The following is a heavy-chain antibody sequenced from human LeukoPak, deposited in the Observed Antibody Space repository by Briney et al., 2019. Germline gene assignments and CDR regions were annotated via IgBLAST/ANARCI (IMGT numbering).Heavy chain of an antibody. D-gene: IGHD4-17*01. V-gene: IGHV1-2*06. Sequence: ASVKVSCKASGYTFTGYYMHWVRQAPGQGLEWMGRINPNSGGTNYAQKFQGRVTMTRDTSISTAYKELSRLRSDDTAVYYCARGGAPTTVTRYYWYFDLWGRGTLVTVSS. CDR1: GYTFTGYY. J-gene: IGHJ2*01. CDR3: ARGGAPTTVTRYYWYFDL. CDR2: INPNSGGT.